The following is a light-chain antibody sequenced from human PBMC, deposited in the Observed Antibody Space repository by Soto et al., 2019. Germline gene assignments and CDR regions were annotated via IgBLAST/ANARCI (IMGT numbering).Light chain of an antibody. CDR2: EVT. J-gene: IGLJ2*01. V-gene: IGLV2-18*02. Sequence: QSALTQPPSVSGSPGQSVTISCTGTSGDVGTYNRVSWYQQPPGTAPKLMIYEVTNRPSGVPDRFSGSKSGNTASLTISGLQAEDEADYYCSSYTSSTTVVFGGGTKLTLL. CDR1: SGDVGTYNR. CDR3: SSYTSSTTVV.